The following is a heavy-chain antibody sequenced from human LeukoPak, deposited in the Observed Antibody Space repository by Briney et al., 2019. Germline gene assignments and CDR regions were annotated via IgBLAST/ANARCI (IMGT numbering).Heavy chain of an antibody. D-gene: IGHD2-2*02. Sequence: GGSLRLSCAASGFSFTSYAMNWVRQAPGKGLEWVSYISSSSSTIYYADSVKGRFTISRDNAKNSLYLQMNSLRAEDTAVYYCARGCSSTSCYSVYWGQGTLVTVSS. CDR1: GFSFTSYA. J-gene: IGHJ4*02. V-gene: IGHV3-48*01. CDR2: ISSSSSTI. CDR3: ARGCSSTSCYSVY.